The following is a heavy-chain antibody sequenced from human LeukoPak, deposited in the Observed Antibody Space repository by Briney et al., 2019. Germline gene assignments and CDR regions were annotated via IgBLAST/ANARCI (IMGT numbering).Heavy chain of an antibody. V-gene: IGHV1-18*01. D-gene: IGHD6-13*01. CDR2: ISAYNGKT. CDR1: DYTFTNYG. Sequence: ASVKVSCKASDYTFTNYGISWVRQAPGQGLEWMGWISAYNGKTYYAQKFQGRVIVTRDTSISTAYMELSRLRSDDTAVYYCARALYSSSPDYWGQGTLVTVSS. J-gene: IGHJ4*02. CDR3: ARALYSSSPDY.